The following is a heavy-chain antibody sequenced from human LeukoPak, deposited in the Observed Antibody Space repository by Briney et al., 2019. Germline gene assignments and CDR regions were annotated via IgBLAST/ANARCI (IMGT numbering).Heavy chain of an antibody. CDR3: ARDVYGLGDY. D-gene: IGHD3/OR15-3a*01. CDR1: GFTFSNYW. V-gene: IGHV3-74*01. Sequence: AGSLRLSCVASGFTFSNYWMHWVRQAPENGLIWVSKINSDGSGPDYADSVKGRFTISRDNAKNTLYLQMNSLRAEDTAVYYCARDVYGLGDYWGQGTLVTVSS. J-gene: IGHJ4*02. CDR2: INSDGSGP.